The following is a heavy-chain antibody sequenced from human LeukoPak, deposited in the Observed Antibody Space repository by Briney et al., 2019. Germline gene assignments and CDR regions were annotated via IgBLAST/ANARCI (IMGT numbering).Heavy chain of an antibody. Sequence: ASVKVSCKASGYTFTGYYMHWVRQAPGQRLGWMGRINPNSGGTNYAQNFPGRVTRIRVTSNTTAYLELSRLRSHDKAVYYCARGHSLGPGIAARDARLYYWGQGTLVTVSS. CDR3: ARGHSLGPGIAARDARLYY. J-gene: IGHJ4*02. D-gene: IGHD6-25*01. V-gene: IGHV1-2*06. CDR1: GYTFTGYY. CDR2: INPNSGGT.